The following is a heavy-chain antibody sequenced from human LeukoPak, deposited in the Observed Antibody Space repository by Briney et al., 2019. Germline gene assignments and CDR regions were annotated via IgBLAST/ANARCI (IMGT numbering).Heavy chain of an antibody. Sequence: PGGSLRPSRSASGFSFSSYWVAWVRQAPGKGLEWVANINQDGSDKPYVDSVKGRFTISKDNAKSQLYLQMNSLRAEDTAVYYCARDPTYGIHAFDGRRGGRMVTVSS. CDR2: INQDGSDK. V-gene: IGHV3-7*01. J-gene: IGHJ3*01. CDR1: GFSFSSYW. CDR3: ARDPTYGIHAFDG. D-gene: IGHD4-17*01.